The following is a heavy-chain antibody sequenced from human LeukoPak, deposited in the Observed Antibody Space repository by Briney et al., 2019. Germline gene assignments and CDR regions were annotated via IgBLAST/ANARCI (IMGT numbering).Heavy chain of an antibody. V-gene: IGHV4-31*03. CDR2: IHYSGGT. Sequence: SQTLSLICTVSGGSISSGGYYWSWIRQHPGKGPEWIGNIHYSGGTYGNPSLKSRATLSVDTSKNQFSLRLTSVTAADTAVYYYARDQGGYGSFDNWGQGTLVTVSS. CDR1: GGSISSGGYY. J-gene: IGHJ4*02. CDR3: ARDQGGYGSFDN. D-gene: IGHD5-12*01.